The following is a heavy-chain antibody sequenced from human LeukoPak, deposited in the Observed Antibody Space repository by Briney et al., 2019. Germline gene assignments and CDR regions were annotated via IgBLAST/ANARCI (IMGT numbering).Heavy chain of an antibody. CDR2: ISGSGGST. D-gene: IGHD3-3*01. V-gene: IGHV3-23*01. Sequence: GGSLRLSCAASGFTFSSYAMSWVRQAPGKGLEWVSAISGSGGSTYYADSVKGRFTISRDNSKNTLYLQMNSPRAEDTAVYYCAKAYDFWSGINWFDPWGQGTLVTVSS. CDR3: AKAYDFWSGINWFDP. CDR1: GFTFSSYA. J-gene: IGHJ5*02.